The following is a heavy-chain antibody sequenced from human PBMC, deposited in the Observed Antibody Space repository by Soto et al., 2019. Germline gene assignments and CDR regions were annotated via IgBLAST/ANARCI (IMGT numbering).Heavy chain of an antibody. CDR3: AKRAGEYATPFVY. CDR2: VFYTGSY. Sequence: SETLSLTCSVSGASINRYYWSWLRQSPWKGLEWIGYVFYTGSYNYSPSLKSRVTMSVDTSKSQFSLRLTSVTPADTAMYYCAKRAGEYATPFVYWGQGTLVTVSS. V-gene: IGHV4-59*01. CDR1: GASINRYY. D-gene: IGHD4-17*01. J-gene: IGHJ4*02.